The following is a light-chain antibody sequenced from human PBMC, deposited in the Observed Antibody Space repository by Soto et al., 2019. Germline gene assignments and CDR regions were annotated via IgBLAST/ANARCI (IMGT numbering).Light chain of an antibody. V-gene: IGKV1-27*01. CDR1: QAIGVY. J-gene: IGKJ4*01. CDR3: QNYNWAPLT. Sequence: EIQVTQSPSSLSASLGDRVTITCRANQAIGVYLAWFQQQPGQVPKLLIYAASALQSGVPTRFSGSGSGTDFTLTSSSQPPEYIATFYCQNYNWAPLTFGEGTKVEI. CDR2: AAS.